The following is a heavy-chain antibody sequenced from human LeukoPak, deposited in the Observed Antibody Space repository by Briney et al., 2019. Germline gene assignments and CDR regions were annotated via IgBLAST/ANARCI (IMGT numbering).Heavy chain of an antibody. D-gene: IGHD1-26*01. Sequence: ASVKVSCKASGYTFTGYYMHWVRQAPGQGLEWMGWINPNSGGTNYAQKFQGRVTMTRDTSISTAYMELSRLRSDDTAVYYCARDMVLVGATTFPPYYYYYGMDVWGQGTTVTVSS. CDR2: INPNSGGT. V-gene: IGHV1-2*02. J-gene: IGHJ6*02. CDR3: ARDMVLVGATTFPPYYYYYGMDV. CDR1: GYTFTGYY.